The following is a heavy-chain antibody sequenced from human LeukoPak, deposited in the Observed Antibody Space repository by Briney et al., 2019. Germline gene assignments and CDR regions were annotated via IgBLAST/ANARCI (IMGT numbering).Heavy chain of an antibody. D-gene: IGHD5-24*01. Sequence: APVKVSCKASGYTFTSYGISWVRQAAGQGVEWMGWISAYNGNTNYAQKLQGRVTMTTDTSTSTAYMELRSLRSDDTAVYYCARVRLGSYNPWGQGTMVTVSS. V-gene: IGHV1-18*01. CDR3: ARVRLGSYNP. CDR1: GYTFTSYG. J-gene: IGHJ3*01. CDR2: ISAYNGNT.